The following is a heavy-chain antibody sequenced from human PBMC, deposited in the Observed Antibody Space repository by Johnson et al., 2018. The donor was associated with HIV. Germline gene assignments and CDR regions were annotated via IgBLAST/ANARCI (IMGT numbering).Heavy chain of an antibody. J-gene: IGHJ3*02. V-gene: IGHV3-66*01. CDR1: GFTFSSYS. D-gene: IGHD4-23*01. CDR2: IYSGGST. CDR3: ARGPGYDHDYVGFDI. Sequence: MLLVESWGGLVQPGGSLRLSCAASGFTFSSYSMSWVRQAPGKGLEWVSVIYSGGSTYYADSVKGRFTISRDNSKNTLYLQMNSLRVDDTAVYYCARGPGYDHDYVGFDIWGQGTMVTVSS.